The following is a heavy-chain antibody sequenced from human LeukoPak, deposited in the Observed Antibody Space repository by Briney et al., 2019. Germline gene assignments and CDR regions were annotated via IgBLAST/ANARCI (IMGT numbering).Heavy chain of an antibody. D-gene: IGHD4-17*01. CDR3: ARTDDYGDYLDY. V-gene: IGHV1-69*05. CDR1: GGTFSSYA. CDR2: IIPIFGTA. Sequence: GASVKVSCKASGGTFSSYAISWVRQAPGQGLEWMGGIIPIFGTANYAQKFQGRVTITTDESTSTAYMELSSLRSEDTAVYYCARTDDYGDYLDYWGQGTLVTVSS. J-gene: IGHJ4*02.